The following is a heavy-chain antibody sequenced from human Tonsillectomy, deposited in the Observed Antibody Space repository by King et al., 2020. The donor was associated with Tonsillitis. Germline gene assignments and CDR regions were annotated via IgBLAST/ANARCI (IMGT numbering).Heavy chain of an antibody. CDR2: ISEDGSKK. Sequence: VQLVESGGGVVQPGRSLRVACAASGFTFSSYGMHWVRQAPGKGLEWVALISEDGSKKYYEDSVKGRFTISRDNSKNTLYLQMNTLRAEDTAVYYCAKDQMVRGAIIKDHYYYGMDVWGQGTTVTVSS. D-gene: IGHD3-10*01. CDR1: GFTFSSYG. V-gene: IGHV3-30*18. J-gene: IGHJ6*02. CDR3: AKDQMVRGAIIKDHYYYGMDV.